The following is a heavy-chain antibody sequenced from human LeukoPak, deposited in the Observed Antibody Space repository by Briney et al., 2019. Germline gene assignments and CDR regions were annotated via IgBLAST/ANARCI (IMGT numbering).Heavy chain of an antibody. V-gene: IGHV3-20*04. CDR2: IIWSGGST. D-gene: IGHD6-13*01. Sequence: PGGSLRLSCAASGFTFDDYGMSWVRQAPGKGLEWVSGIIWSGGSTGYADSVKGRFTISRDNAKNSLYLQMNSLRAEDTALYYCARAKRQQLVLGNWFDPWGQGTLVTVSS. J-gene: IGHJ5*02. CDR1: GFTFDDYG. CDR3: ARAKRQQLVLGNWFDP.